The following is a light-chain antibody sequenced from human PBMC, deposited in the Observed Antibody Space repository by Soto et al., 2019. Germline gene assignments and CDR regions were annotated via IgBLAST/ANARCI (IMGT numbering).Light chain of an antibody. Sequence: QSALTQPASVSGSPGQSITISCTGTSNDVGGYNYVSWYQHHPGQAPKLIIYAVSNRPSGVSSRFSGSKSGSTASLTISGLQAEDEADYYCNSFTHINTHVLFGGGTKLTVL. J-gene: IGLJ2*01. CDR2: AVS. CDR1: SNDVGGYNY. CDR3: NSFTHINTHVL. V-gene: IGLV2-14*03.